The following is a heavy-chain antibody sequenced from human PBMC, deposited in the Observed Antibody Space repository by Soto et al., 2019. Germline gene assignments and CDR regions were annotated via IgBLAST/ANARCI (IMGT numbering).Heavy chain of an antibody. V-gene: IGHV1-46*03. Sequence: ASVKVSCKASGYTFTSYYMHWVRQAPGQGLEWMGIINPSGGSTSYAQKFQGRVTMTRDTSTSTVYMELSSLRSEDTAVYYCDREAGYCSGGSCSEYFQHWGQGTLVTVSS. CDR3: DREAGYCSGGSCSEYFQH. D-gene: IGHD2-15*01. CDR1: GYTFTSYY. J-gene: IGHJ1*01. CDR2: INPSGGST.